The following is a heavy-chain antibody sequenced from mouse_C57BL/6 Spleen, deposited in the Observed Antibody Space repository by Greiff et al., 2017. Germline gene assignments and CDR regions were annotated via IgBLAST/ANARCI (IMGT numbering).Heavy chain of an antibody. J-gene: IGHJ4*01. CDR3: AREMGYGSSYTYYAMDY. D-gene: IGHD1-1*01. Sequence: VQLQQSGAELARPGASVKLSCKASGYTFTSYGISWVKQRTGQGLEWIGEIYPRSGNTYYNEKFKGKATLTADKSSSTAYMELRSLTSEDSAVYFCAREMGYGSSYTYYAMDYWGQGTSVTVSS. CDR1: GYTFTSYG. CDR2: IYPRSGNT. V-gene: IGHV1-81*01.